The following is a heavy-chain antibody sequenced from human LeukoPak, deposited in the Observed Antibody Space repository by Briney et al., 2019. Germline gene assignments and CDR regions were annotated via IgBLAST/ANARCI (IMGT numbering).Heavy chain of an antibody. D-gene: IGHD3-10*01. CDR3: AKDVTMVRGVIITATRYYGMDV. CDR2: ISASGGNT. CDR1: GFTVSSNY. J-gene: IGHJ6*02. V-gene: IGHV3-23*01. Sequence: GGSLRLSCAASGFTVSSNYMSWVRQAPGNGLEWVSTISASGGNTYYADSVKGRFTISRDNSKNTLYLQMNSLRAEDTAVYYCAKDVTMVRGVIITATRYYGMDVWGQGTTVTVSS.